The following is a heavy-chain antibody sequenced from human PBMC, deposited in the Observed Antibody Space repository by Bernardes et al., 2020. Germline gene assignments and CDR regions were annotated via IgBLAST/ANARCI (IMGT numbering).Heavy chain of an antibody. CDR2: IYYSGST. CDR3: ARVRELRGENEYYFDY. D-gene: IGHD2-21*01. V-gene: IGHV4-59*01. J-gene: IGHJ4*02. Sequence: SETLSLTCTVSGGSISSYYWSRIRQPPGKGLEWIGYIYYSGSTNYNPSLKSRVTISVDTSKNQFSLKLSSVTAADTAVYYCARVRELRGENEYYFDYWGQGTLVTVSS. CDR1: GGSISSYY.